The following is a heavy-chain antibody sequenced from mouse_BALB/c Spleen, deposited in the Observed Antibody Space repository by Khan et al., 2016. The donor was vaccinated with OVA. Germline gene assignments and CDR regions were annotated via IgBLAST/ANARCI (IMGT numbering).Heavy chain of an antibody. V-gene: IGHV1-52*01. CDR2: IDPYDSET. J-gene: IGHJ3*01. CDR1: GYTFTSYW. CDR3: ARNPFAY. Sequence: VQVVESGAELVRPGASVKLSCEASGYTFTSYWMNWVKQSPEQGLEWIGRIDPYDSETHYNQNFKDKAILTVDKSSSTAYMQLSSLTSEDSAGYFCARNPFAYWGQGTLVTVSA.